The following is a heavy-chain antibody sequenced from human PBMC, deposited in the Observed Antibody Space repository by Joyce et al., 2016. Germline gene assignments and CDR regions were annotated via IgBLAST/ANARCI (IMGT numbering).Heavy chain of an antibody. V-gene: IGHV1-2*06. CDR1: GYTFSDSY. Sequence: QVHLVQSGTEVKKPGASVKVSCKASGYTFSDSYIHWLRQAPGQGLQWMGRINPDTGHTSYVEKFQGRVTLTRDAAISTVYMEFSRLRSDDTAVYFCARAPMPPYAFDVWGQGTLVTVSA. D-gene: IGHD2-2*01. CDR3: ARAPMPPYAFDV. CDR2: INPDTGHT. J-gene: IGHJ3*01.